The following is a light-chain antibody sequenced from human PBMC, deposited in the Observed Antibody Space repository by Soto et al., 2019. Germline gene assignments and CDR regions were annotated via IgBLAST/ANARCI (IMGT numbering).Light chain of an antibody. V-gene: IGKV3-11*01. CDR1: QSVRSY. CDR3: QQRSTWPPT. Sequence: EIVLTQSPATLSLYPGERATLSCRASQSVRSYLAWYQQRSGQAPRLLMFDASHRATGIPARFSGSGSGTDFTLTISSLEPEDFAVYYCQQRSTWPPTFGGGTKVEIK. CDR2: DAS. J-gene: IGKJ4*01.